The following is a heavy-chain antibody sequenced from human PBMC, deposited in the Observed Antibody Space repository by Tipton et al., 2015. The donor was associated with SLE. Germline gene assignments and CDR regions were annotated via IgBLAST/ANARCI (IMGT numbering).Heavy chain of an antibody. V-gene: IGHV4-39*07. CDR3: ARVDSVGDSNFDY. J-gene: IGHJ4*02. Sequence: TLSLTCTVSGGSISSSSYYWGWIRQPPGKGLEWIGSIYYSGSTYYNPSLKSRVTISVDRSKNQFSLKLSSVTAADTAVYYCARVDSVGDSNFDYWGQGTLVTVSS. CDR1: GGSISSSSYY. D-gene: IGHD3-10*01. CDR2: IYYSGST.